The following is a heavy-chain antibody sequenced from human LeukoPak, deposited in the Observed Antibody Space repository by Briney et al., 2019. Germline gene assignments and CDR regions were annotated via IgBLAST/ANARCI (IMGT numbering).Heavy chain of an antibody. J-gene: IGHJ6*02. CDR2: MNPNSGNT. D-gene: IGHD3-10*01. CDR3: ARGATMVRGAVRGYGMDA. V-gene: IGHV1-8*01. CDR1: GYTFTSYD. Sequence: ASVKVSCKASGYTFTSYDINWVRQATGQGLEWMGWMNPNSGNTGYAQKFQGRVTMTRNTSISTAYMELSSLRSEDTAVYYCARGATMVRGAVRGYGMDAWGQGTTVTVSS.